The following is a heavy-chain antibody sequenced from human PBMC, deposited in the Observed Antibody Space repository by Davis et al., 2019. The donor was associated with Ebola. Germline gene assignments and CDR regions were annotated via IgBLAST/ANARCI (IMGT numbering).Heavy chain of an antibody. V-gene: IGHV5-51*01. CDR2: IYPGDSDT. J-gene: IGHJ3*02. Sequence: GESLKISCKGSGYTFTNYWIGWVRQMPGKGLEWMGIIYPGDSDTRYSPSFQRQVTISADKSISTAYLQWNSLKASDTAMFYCERIKITLVRGVVVPGGAFDIWGQGTMVNVSS. CDR3: ERIKITLVRGVVVPGGAFDI. CDR1: GYTFTNYW. D-gene: IGHD3-10*01.